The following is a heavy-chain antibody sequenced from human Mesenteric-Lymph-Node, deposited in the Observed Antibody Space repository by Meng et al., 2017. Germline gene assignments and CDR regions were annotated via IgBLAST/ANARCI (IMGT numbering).Heavy chain of an antibody. J-gene: IGHJ4*02. Sequence: SLKISCAASGFTFSSYAMHWVRLTPGKGLEWVSGISWNSFSTGYADSVKGRFTISRDSAKNSLYLEMNSLRAEDTAVYYCARDVGDGYKWFDCMGQGTLVTVSS. V-gene: IGHV3-9*01. CDR2: ISWNSFST. D-gene: IGHD5-24*01. CDR3: ARDVGDGYKWFDC. CDR1: GFTFSSYA.